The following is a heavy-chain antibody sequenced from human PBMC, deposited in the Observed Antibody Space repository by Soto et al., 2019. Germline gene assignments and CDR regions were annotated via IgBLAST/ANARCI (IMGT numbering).Heavy chain of an antibody. J-gene: IGHJ4*02. D-gene: IGHD1-26*01. CDR3: ARRGSGSYYDY. CDR2: ISGSGDST. CDR1: GFTFSSYA. V-gene: IGHV3-23*01. Sequence: EVQLLESGGGLVQPGGSLRLSCAASGFTFSSYAMRWVRQAPVKGLEWVSAISGSGDSTYYADSGECRFTISRDNSKNTLYLHMNRLRAEDTAVYYCARRGSGSYYDYWVQGTLVTVSS.